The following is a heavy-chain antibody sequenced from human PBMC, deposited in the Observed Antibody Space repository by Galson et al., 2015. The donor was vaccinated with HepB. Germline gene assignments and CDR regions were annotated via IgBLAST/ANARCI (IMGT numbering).Heavy chain of an antibody. V-gene: IGHV3-43*01. CDR3: AKARGKDWYFDL. CDR2: ISWDGGST. CDR1: GFTFDDYT. D-gene: IGHD6-25*01. J-gene: IGHJ2*01. Sequence: SLRLSCAASGFTFDDYTMHWVRQAPGKGLEWVSLISWDGGSTYYADSVKGRFTISRDNSKNSLYLQMNSLRTEDTALYYCAKARGKDWYFDLWGRGTLVTVSS.